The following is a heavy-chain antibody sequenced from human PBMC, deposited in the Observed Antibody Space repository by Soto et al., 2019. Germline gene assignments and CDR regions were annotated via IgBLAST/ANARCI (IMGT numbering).Heavy chain of an antibody. Sequence: SGGSLRLSCAASGFTFSSYSMNWVRQAPGKGLEWVSVITYNGSNKYYADSVKGRFTISRDNSKNTLYLQMNSLRAEDTAVYYCARESIVLVQAAIAFDIWGQGTMVTVSS. J-gene: IGHJ3*02. CDR3: ARESIVLVQAAIAFDI. CDR2: ITYNGSNK. V-gene: IGHV3-30*03. CDR1: GFTFSSYS. D-gene: IGHD2-2*01.